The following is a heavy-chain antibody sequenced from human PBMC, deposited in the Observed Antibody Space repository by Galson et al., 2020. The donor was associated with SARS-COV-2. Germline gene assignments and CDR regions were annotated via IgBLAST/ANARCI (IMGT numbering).Heavy chain of an antibody. CDR1: GFPFSSYS. J-gene: IGHJ6*02. CDR2: ISAGSSYI. Sequence: GSLRLSCAASGFPFSSYSMNWVRQAPGKGLEWVSSISAGSSYIYYADSVKGRFTISRDNAKNSLYLQMNSLRAEDTAVYYCARVGGMATTPANYYYYGLDVWGQGTTVTVSS. V-gene: IGHV3-21*01. CDR3: ARVGGMATTPANYYYYGLDV. D-gene: IGHD2-15*01.